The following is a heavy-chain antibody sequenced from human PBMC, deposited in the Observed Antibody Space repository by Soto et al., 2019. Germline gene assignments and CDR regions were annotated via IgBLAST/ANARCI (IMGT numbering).Heavy chain of an antibody. Sequence: EVQLVESGGGLVLPGGSLRLSCVGSAFSLKTYWMAWVRQAPGKGLECVANIRQYGDETFYVDSVKGRFTISRDNANNSGYLQMDNLRAEDTGGYYGATGGSGTYYLGPLDYWGQGIMVIVSS. D-gene: IGHD3-10*01. CDR1: AFSLKTYW. V-gene: IGHV3-7*01. J-gene: IGHJ4*02. CDR3: ATGGSGTYYLGPLDY. CDR2: IRQYGDET.